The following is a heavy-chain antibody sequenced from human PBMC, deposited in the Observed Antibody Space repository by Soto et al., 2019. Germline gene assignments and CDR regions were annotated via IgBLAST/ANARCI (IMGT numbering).Heavy chain of an antibody. D-gene: IGHD6-13*01. CDR1: GFTFSSYG. V-gene: IGHV3-33*01. Sequence: QVQLVESGGGVVQPGRSLRLSCAASGFTFSSYGMHWVRQAPGKGLEWVAVIWYDGSNKYYADSVKGRFTISRDNSKNTLYLQMNSLRAEDTAVYYCARCSPGTSPLDYWGQGTLVTVSS. J-gene: IGHJ4*02. CDR3: ARCSPGTSPLDY. CDR2: IWYDGSNK.